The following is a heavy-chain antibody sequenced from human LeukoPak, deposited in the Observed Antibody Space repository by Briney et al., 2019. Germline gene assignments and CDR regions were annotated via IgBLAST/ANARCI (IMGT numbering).Heavy chain of an antibody. CDR3: ARDKDHENYDILTGYGY. D-gene: IGHD3-9*01. CDR2: ISYDGSSK. CDR1: GFTFSSYA. J-gene: IGHJ4*02. V-gene: IGHV3-30*04. Sequence: PGGSLTLSCAASGFTFSSYAMHWVRQAPGKGLEWVAVISYDGSSKYYADSVKGRFTISRDNSKNTLYLQMNSLRAEDTAVYYCARDKDHENYDILTGYGYWGQGTLVTVSS.